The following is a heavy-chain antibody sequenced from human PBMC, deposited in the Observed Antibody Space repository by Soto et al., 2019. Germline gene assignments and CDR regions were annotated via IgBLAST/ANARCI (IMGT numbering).Heavy chain of an antibody. V-gene: IGHV4-61*01. Sequence: SSETLSLTCTVSGGSVSSGSYYWSWIRQPPGKGLEWIGYIYYSGSTNYNPSLKSRVTISVDTSKNQFSLKLSSVTAADTAVYYCASGVVVAAKGPVGYWGQGTLVTVSS. D-gene: IGHD2-15*01. CDR3: ASGVVVAAKGPVGY. J-gene: IGHJ4*02. CDR1: GGSVSSGSYY. CDR2: IYYSGST.